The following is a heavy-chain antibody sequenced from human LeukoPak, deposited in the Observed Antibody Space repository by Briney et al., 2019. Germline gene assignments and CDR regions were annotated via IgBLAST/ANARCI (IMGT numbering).Heavy chain of an antibody. J-gene: IGHJ4*02. CDR1: GLTFSSYA. CDR3: ARDTRLAYFDY. Sequence: GGSLRLSCAASGLTFSSYAMHWVRQAPGKGLEWVAVISYDGINKYYTDSEKGRLTISRDNSKNTLYLQMNSLRAEDTAVYYCARDTRLAYFDYWGQGTLVTVSS. CDR2: ISYDGINK. V-gene: IGHV3-30-3*01.